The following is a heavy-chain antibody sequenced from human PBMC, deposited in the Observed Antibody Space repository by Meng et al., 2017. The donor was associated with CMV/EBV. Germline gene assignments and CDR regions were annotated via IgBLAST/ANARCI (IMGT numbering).Heavy chain of an antibody. D-gene: IGHD3-16*01. V-gene: IGHV3-23*01. CDR2: ISSSGGAT. Sequence: ASGFTLSSYARSWVRQAAGKGLEWVSVISSSGGATYYADSVKGRFTISRDNSKNTLYVQMNSLRAEDTAVYFCAKVTRPAPTYYLDYWGQGTLVTVSS. CDR3: AKVTRPAPTYYLDY. J-gene: IGHJ4*02. CDR1: GFTLSSYA.